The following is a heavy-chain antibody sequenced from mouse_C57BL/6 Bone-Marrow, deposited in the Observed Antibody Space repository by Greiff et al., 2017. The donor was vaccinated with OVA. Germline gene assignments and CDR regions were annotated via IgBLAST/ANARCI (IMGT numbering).Heavy chain of an antibody. D-gene: IGHD2-4*01. Sequence: VKLMESGAELAKPGASVKLSCKASGYTFTSYWMHWVKQRPGQGLEWIGYINPSSGYTKYNQKFKDKATLTADKSSSTAYMQLSSLTYEDSAVYYCARYYYDYEAWFAYWGQGTLVTVSA. J-gene: IGHJ3*01. CDR1: GYTFTSYW. CDR2: INPSSGYT. CDR3: ARYYYDYEAWFAY. V-gene: IGHV1-7*01.